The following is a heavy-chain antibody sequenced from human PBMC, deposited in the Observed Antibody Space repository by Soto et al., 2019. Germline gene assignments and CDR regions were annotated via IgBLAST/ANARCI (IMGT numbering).Heavy chain of an antibody. CDR1: GYIFTSHW. CDR3: ARLQNVPDYGDYGGVLY. CDR2: IYPADSDT. Sequence: GESLKISCQGSGYIFTSHWIGWVRQMPGRGLEWMGIIYPADSDTRYSPSFQGQVTISVDKSISTAYLQWSSLKASDTAMYYCARLQNVPDYGDYGGVLYWGQGTLVTVS. J-gene: IGHJ4*02. V-gene: IGHV5-51*01. D-gene: IGHD4-17*01.